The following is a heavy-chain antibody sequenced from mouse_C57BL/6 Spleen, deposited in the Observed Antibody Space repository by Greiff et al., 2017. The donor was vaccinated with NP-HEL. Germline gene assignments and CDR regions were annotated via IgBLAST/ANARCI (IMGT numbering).Heavy chain of an antibody. V-gene: IGHV1-50*01. CDR3: ARGGLYDGYYWYFDV. CDR2: IDPSDSYT. Sequence: VQLQQSGAELVKPGASVKLSCKASGYTFTSYWMQWVKQRPGQGLEWIGEIDPSDSYTNYNQKFKGKATLTVDTSSSTAYMQLSSLTSEDSAVYYCARGGLYDGYYWYFDVWGTGTTVTVSS. CDR1: GYTFTSYW. J-gene: IGHJ1*03. D-gene: IGHD2-3*01.